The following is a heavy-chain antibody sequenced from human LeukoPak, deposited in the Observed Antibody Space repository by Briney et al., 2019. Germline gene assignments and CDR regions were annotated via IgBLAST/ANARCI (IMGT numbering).Heavy chain of an antibody. CDR1: GYTFTVYY. J-gene: IGHJ4*02. CDR2: INPNSGGT. CDR3: ARGGDVVMATGYFDY. D-gene: IGHD2-21*01. Sequence: ASVTVSCTASGYTFTVYYMHWVRQAPGQGLEWMGWINPNSGGTNYAQKFQGRGTMTRDTSISTAYMELSRLRSDDTAVYYCARGGDVVMATGYFDYWGQGTLVTVSS. V-gene: IGHV1-2*02.